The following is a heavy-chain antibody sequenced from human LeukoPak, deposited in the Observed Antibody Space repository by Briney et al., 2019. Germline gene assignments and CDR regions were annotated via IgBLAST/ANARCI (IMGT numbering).Heavy chain of an antibody. CDR2: IYYSGST. V-gene: IGHV4-61*08. CDR1: GGSISSGGYY. J-gene: IGHJ5*02. CDR3: ARRNYDFWSGPSNWFDP. D-gene: IGHD3-3*01. Sequence: SETLSLTCPVSGGSISSGGYYWSWIRQHPGKGLEWIGYIYYSGSTNYNPSLKSRVTISVDTSKNQFSLKLSSVTAADTAVYYCARRNYDFWSGPSNWFDPWGQGTLVTVSS.